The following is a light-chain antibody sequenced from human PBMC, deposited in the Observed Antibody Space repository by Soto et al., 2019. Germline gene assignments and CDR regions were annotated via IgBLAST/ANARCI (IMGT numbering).Light chain of an antibody. J-gene: IGKJ3*01. CDR1: QSVSNY. V-gene: IGKV3-11*01. CDR3: QQCGSWPLT. Sequence: EIVLTQSPATLSLYPGERATLSCRASQSVSNYLAWYQQKPGQAPRLLIYDASNKATGIPARFSGSGSGTDLTLTISSLEPEDFAVYYCQQCGSWPLTFGPGTKVDIK. CDR2: DAS.